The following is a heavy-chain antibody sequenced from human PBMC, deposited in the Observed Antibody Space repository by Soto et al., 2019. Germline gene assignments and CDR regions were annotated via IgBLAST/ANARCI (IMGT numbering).Heavy chain of an antibody. CDR2: IIPIFDTA. Sequence: QVQLVQSGAELRKPGSSVKVSCKASGGTFSDSTINWVRQAPGQRLEWMGGIIPIFDTANYAEKFQGRVTITADESTSTSFMEVSSLRSEDTAVYYCARNGTQTGYSYGMDVWGQGTMVTLSS. CDR3: ARNGTQTGYSYGMDV. V-gene: IGHV1-69*01. CDR1: GGTFSDST. J-gene: IGHJ6*02. D-gene: IGHD1-1*01.